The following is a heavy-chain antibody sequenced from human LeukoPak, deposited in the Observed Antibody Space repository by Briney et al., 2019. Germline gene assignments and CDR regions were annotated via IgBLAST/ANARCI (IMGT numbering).Heavy chain of an antibody. V-gene: IGHV4-34*01. Sequence: SETLSLTCAVYGGSFSGYYWSWIRQPPGKGLEWIGEINHSGSTNYNPSLKSQVTISVDTSKNQFSLKLSSVTAADTAVYYCARVRYCSGGSCYSGYYYYCMDVWGKGTTVTVSS. CDR1: GGSFSGYY. J-gene: IGHJ6*03. CDR2: INHSGST. CDR3: ARVRYCSGGSCYSGYYYYCMDV. D-gene: IGHD2-15*01.